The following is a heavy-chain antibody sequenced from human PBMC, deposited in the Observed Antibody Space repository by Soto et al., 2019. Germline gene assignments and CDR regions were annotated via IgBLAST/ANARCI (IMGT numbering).Heavy chain of an antibody. Sequence: QVQLEESGGDLVKTGGSLRLSCVASGFTFSDYYMSWIRQAPGKGLEWLSYISSSSGYTNYADSVEGRFTISRDNAKNSLFLQMNSLRAEDTSVYYCASYDWDSRGVLENWGQGTLVTVSS. J-gene: IGHJ4*02. V-gene: IGHV3-11*05. CDR3: ASYDWDSRGVLEN. D-gene: IGHD3-9*01. CDR1: GFTFSDYY. CDR2: ISSSSGYT.